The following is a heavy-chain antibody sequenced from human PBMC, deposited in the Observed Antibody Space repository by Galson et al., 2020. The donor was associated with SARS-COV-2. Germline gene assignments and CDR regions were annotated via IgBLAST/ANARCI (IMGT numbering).Heavy chain of an antibody. Sequence: GESLKISCAASGFPFGSYSMNWVRQAPGKGLEWVSSISAGSSYIYYADSVRGRFTISRDNANNSLFLQMNSLRADDTAVYYCSRVGNMATTPADYYYYGLDVWGPGTTVTVSS. J-gene: IGHJ6*02. CDR2: ISAGSSYI. CDR1: GFPFGSYS. V-gene: IGHV3-21*01. D-gene: IGHD7-27*01. CDR3: SRVGNMATTPADYYYYGLDV.